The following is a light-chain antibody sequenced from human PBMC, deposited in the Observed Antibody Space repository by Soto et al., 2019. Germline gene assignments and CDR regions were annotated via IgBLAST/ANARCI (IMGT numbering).Light chain of an antibody. Sequence: QSVLTQPRSVSVSPGQSVTISFTGTSSDVGGYNYVSWYQQHPGKAPKLMIYDVSKRPSGVPDRFSGSKSGNTASLTISGLQAEDEADYYCCSYAGVFGTGTKVTVL. J-gene: IGLJ1*01. CDR2: DVS. CDR3: CSYAGV. V-gene: IGLV2-11*01. CDR1: SSDVGGYNY.